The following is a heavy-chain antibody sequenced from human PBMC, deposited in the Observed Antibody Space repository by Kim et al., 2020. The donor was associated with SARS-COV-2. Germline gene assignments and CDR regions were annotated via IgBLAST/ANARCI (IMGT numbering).Heavy chain of an antibody. Sequence: SNPSLKSRVTISVDTSKNQFSLKLGSVTAADTAVNYCARAGYSYGYFPDYWGQGTLVTVSS. D-gene: IGHD5-18*01. CDR3: ARAGYSYGYFPDY. J-gene: IGHJ4*02. V-gene: IGHV4-34*01.